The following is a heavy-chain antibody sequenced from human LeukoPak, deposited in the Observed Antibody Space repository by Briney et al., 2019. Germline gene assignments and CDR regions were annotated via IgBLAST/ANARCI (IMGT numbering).Heavy chain of an antibody. Sequence: GTSVKVSCKASGFTFTSSAVQWVRQARGQRLEWIGWIVVGSGNTNYAQKFQERVTITRDTSTSTAYMELSSLRSEDTAVYYCAAEPRGSGTRWFDPWGQGTLVTVSS. J-gene: IGHJ5*02. CDR1: GFTFTSSA. D-gene: IGHD3-10*01. CDR2: IVVGSGNT. CDR3: AAEPRGSGTRWFDP. V-gene: IGHV1-58*01.